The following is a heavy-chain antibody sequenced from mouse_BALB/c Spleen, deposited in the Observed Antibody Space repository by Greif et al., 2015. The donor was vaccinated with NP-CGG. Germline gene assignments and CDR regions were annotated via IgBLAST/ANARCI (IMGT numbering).Heavy chain of an antibody. J-gene: IGHJ2*01. D-gene: IGHD2-1*01. CDR3: AYGNYFDY. CDR1: GFNIKDYY. Sequence: EVQLQQSGAELVRPGALVKLSCKASGFNIKDYYMHWVKQRPEQGLEWIGWIDPENGNTIYDPKFQGKASITADTSSNTAYLQLSSLTSGDTAVYYCAYGNYFDYWGQGTTLTVSS. V-gene: IGHV14-1*02. CDR2: IDPENGNT.